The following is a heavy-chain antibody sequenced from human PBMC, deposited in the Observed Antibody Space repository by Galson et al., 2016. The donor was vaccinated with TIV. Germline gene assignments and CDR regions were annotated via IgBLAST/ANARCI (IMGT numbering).Heavy chain of an antibody. CDR2: ISGSGLST. Sequence: SLRLSCAASGFTFIDYDINWVRQAPGKGLEWVSSISGSGLSTYYTDSVRGRFTISRDNSKNTLYLQMNSLRAEDMAIYYCAKGERQYRGYDWGFDYWGQGALVTVSS. J-gene: IGHJ4*02. CDR3: AKGERQYRGYDWGFDY. V-gene: IGHV3-23*01. D-gene: IGHD5-12*01. CDR1: GFTFIDYD.